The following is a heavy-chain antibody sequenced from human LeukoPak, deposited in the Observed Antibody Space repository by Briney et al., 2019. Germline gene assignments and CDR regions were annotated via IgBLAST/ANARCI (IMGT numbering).Heavy chain of an antibody. V-gene: IGHV3-21*01. CDR2: VGRGGTPI. J-gene: IGHJ6*02. D-gene: IGHD5-24*01. CDR3: ARNADGSTKNYGMDV. Sequence: PGGSLRLSCAASGFTFSSYSMNWVRQGPGKGLEWVAIVGRGGTPIYYGDSVKGRFTISRDDSKNSLYLQMNSLTVEDTAVYFCARNADGSTKNYGMDVWGQGTTVTVSS. CDR1: GFTFSSYS.